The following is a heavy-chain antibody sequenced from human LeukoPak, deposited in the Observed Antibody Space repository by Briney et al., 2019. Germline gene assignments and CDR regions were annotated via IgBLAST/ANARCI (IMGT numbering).Heavy chain of an antibody. CDR3: ARDSWFGEFGTILAFDI. CDR1: GGSISSGGYS. Sequence: SETLSLTCAVSGGSISSGGYSWSWIRQPPGKGLEWIGYIYYSGSTYYNPSLKSRVTISVDTSKNQFSLKLSSVTAADTAVYYCARDSWFGEFGTILAFDIWGQGTMVTVSS. D-gene: IGHD3-10*01. V-gene: IGHV4-30-4*07. J-gene: IGHJ3*02. CDR2: IYYSGST.